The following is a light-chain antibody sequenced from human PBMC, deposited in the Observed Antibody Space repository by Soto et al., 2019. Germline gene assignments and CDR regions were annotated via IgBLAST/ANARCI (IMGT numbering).Light chain of an antibody. V-gene: IGLV2-11*01. Sequence: QSVLTQPRSVSGSPGQSVTISCTGTSSDVGTYDFVSWYQQHPGKAPRLMIFDVSERPSGVPDRFSGSKSGNTASLTISGLQAEDEDDYYCCLYAVTFYVFGTGTKFTVL. CDR3: CLYAVTFYV. CDR1: SSDVGTYDF. CDR2: DVS. J-gene: IGLJ1*01.